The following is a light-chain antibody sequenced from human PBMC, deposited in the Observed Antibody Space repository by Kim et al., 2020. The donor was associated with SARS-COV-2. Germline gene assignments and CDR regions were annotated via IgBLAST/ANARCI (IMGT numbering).Light chain of an antibody. Sequence: SYELTQPPSVSVAPGQTATISCGGNRIGSKTLHWYQQKPGQAPVLVIYYDRDRPSGIPERFSGSNSGNTATLTINRVEAGDEADYYCQVWDSYSDHVVFGGGTQLTVL. CDR2: YDR. J-gene: IGLJ2*01. V-gene: IGLV3-21*04. CDR1: RIGSKT. CDR3: QVWDSYSDHVV.